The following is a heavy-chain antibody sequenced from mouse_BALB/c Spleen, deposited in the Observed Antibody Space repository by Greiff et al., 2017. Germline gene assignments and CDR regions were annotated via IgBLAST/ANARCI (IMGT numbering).Heavy chain of an antibody. CDR3: AREEGSSGYLYAMDY. D-gene: IGHD3-1*01. V-gene: IGHV4-1*02. CDR1: GFDFSRYW. CDR2: INPDSSTI. Sequence: EVKLLESGGGLVQPGGSLKLSCAASGFDFSRYWMSWVRQAPGKGLEWIGEINPDSSTINYTPSLKDKFIISRDNAKNTLYLQMSKVRSEDTALYYCAREEGSSGYLYAMDYWGQGTSVTVSS. J-gene: IGHJ4*01.